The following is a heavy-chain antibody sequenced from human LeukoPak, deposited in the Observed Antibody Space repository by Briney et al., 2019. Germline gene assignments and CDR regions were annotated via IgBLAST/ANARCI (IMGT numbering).Heavy chain of an antibody. D-gene: IGHD6-19*01. V-gene: IGHV4-34*01. CDR2: INHSGST. CDR1: GGSFSGYY. CDR3: ARGRSGSSSGWPKRYYFDY. Sequence: SETLSLTCAVYGGSFSGYYWSWIRQPPGKGLEWIGEINHSGSTNYNPSLKSRVTISADTSRNHFSLNLSSVTAADTAVYYCARGRSGSSSGWPKRYYFDYWGQGTLVTVSS. J-gene: IGHJ4*02.